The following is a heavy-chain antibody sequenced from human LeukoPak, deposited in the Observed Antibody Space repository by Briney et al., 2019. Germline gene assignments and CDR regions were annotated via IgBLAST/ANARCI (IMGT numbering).Heavy chain of an antibody. J-gene: IGHJ6*03. CDR3: AKDGGSGVAGQDYYYYYYMDV. CDR1: EFTFDDYA. D-gene: IGHD6-19*01. CDR2: ISWDGGST. Sequence: PPGGSLRLSCAASEFTFDDYAMHWVRQAPGKGLEWVSLISWDGGSTYYVDSVKGRFTISRDNSKNSLYLQMNILRAEDTALYYCAKDGGSGVAGQDYYYYYYMDVWGKGTTVTVS. V-gene: IGHV3-43D*03.